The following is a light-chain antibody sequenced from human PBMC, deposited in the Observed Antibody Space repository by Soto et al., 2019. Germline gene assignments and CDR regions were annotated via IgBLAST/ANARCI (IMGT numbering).Light chain of an antibody. CDR1: QSISYN. V-gene: IGKV3-15*01. CDR2: GAS. J-gene: IGKJ5*01. CDR3: QQYNNWPPVT. Sequence: EIVMTQSPATQSLSPGGTATRSCSASQSISYNLAWYQQQPGQAPRLLIYGASTRATGIPARFSGSGSGTEFTLTINSLQSEDFAVYYCQQYNNWPPVTFGQGTRLEIK.